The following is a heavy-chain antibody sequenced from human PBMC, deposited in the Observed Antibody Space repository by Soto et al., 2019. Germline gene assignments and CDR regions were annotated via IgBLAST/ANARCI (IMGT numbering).Heavy chain of an antibody. V-gene: IGHV3-23*01. D-gene: IGHD6-19*01. CDR1: GFTLSGDA. J-gene: IGHJ4*02. Sequence: PXGSLRLSCAASGFTLSGDAMSWVRQAPGKGLEWVSAISGSGGSTYYADSVKGRFTISRDNSKNTLYLQMNSLRDEDTAVYYCAKDESGYSSGNFDYWGQGTLVTVSS. CDR2: ISGSGGST. CDR3: AKDESGYSSGNFDY.